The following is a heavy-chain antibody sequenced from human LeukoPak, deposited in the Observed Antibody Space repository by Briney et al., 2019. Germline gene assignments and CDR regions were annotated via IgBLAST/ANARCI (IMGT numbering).Heavy chain of an antibody. CDR1: GGSFSGYY. J-gene: IGHJ5*02. D-gene: IGHD2-2*01. Sequence: PSETLSLTCAVYGGSFSGYYWSWIRQPPGKGLEWIGEINHSGSTNYNPSLKSRVTISVDTSKNQFSLKLSSVTAADTAVYYCAREIVVVPAAMSTSWFDPWGQGTLVSVSS. CDR3: AREIVVVPAAMSTSWFDP. CDR2: INHSGST. V-gene: IGHV4-34*01.